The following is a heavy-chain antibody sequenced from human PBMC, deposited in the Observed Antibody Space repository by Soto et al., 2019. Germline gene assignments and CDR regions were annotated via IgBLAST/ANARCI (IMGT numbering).Heavy chain of an antibody. D-gene: IGHD6-19*01. CDR3: AKDLIYGYNSGRPFAS. V-gene: IGHV3-23*01. CDR1: GFTFSSYA. CDR2: IGGRGDST. J-gene: IGHJ4*02. Sequence: GGSLRLSCAASGFTFSSYAMSWVRQAPGKGLEWVSAIGGRGDSTYYADSVKGRFTISRDNSRDTLYLQMNSLRAEDTAVYYIAKDLIYGYNSGRPFASWGQGTLVTVSS.